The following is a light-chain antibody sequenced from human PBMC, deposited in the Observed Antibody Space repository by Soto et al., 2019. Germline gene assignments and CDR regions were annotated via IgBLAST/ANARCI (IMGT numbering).Light chain of an antibody. J-gene: IGKJ1*01. Sequence: EIVFTQSSSNPALSPGERATLSCRASQSVSSNYLAWYQQKPGQAPRLLIYGAFKRATGIPDRFSGSGSGTDFTLTISRMEPEDFAVYCCQQYGSSPRTFGQGTKVDI. CDR1: QSVSSNY. CDR2: GAF. V-gene: IGKV3-20*01. CDR3: QQYGSSPRT.